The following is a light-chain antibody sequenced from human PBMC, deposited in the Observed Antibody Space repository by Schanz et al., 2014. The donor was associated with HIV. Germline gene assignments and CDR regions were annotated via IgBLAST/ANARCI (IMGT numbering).Light chain of an antibody. CDR3: SSYAATSNVL. CDR2: DVS. V-gene: IGLV2-14*01. Sequence: QSVLTQPASVSGSPGQSITISCTGTSSDVGGYNYVSWYQQHPGKAPKLMIYDVSNRPSGVSNRFSGSKSANTASLTVSGLQADDEADYYCSSYAATSNVLFGGGTKLTVL. J-gene: IGLJ3*02. CDR1: SSDVGGYNY.